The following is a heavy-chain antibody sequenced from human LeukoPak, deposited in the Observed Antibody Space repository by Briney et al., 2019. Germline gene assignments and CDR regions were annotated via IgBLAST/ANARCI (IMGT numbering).Heavy chain of an antibody. CDR3: ARHERPYYGMDV. CDR1: GGSISSYY. CDR2: IYYSGST. Sequence: TSETLSLTCTVSGGSISSYYWSWIRQPPGKGLEWIGYIYYSGSTNYNPSLKSRVTISVDTSKNQFSLKLSSVTAADTAVYYCARHERPYYGMDVWGQGTTVTVSS. J-gene: IGHJ6*02. V-gene: IGHV4-59*08.